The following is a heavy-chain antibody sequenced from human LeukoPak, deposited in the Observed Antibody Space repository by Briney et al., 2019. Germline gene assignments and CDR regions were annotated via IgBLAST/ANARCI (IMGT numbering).Heavy chain of an antibody. J-gene: IGHJ4*02. CDR1: GFTFRNYG. Sequence: GRSLRLSCAASGFTFRNYGMHWVRQAPGKGLEWVALIWYDGSNKDYADSVRGRFTISRDNSKNTLYLQMNSLRAEDTAMYYCARWYYYGSGSYIDYWGQGTLVTVSS. CDR2: IWYDGSNK. CDR3: ARWYYYGSGSYIDY. V-gene: IGHV3-33*01. D-gene: IGHD3-10*01.